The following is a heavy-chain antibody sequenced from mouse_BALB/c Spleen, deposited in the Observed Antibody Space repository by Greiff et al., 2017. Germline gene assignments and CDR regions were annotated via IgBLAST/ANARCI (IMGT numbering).Heavy chain of an antibody. CDR3: AREWSRYFDV. V-gene: IGHV5-17*02. J-gene: IGHJ1*01. CDR1: GFTFSSFG. CDR2: ISSGSSTI. Sequence: DVKLVESGGGLVQPGGSRKLSCAASGFTFSSFGMHWVRQAPEKGLEWVAYISSGSSTIYYADTVKGRFTISRDNPKSTLFLQMTSLRSEDTAMYYCAREWSRYFDVWGAGTTVTVSS. D-gene: IGHD1-3*01.